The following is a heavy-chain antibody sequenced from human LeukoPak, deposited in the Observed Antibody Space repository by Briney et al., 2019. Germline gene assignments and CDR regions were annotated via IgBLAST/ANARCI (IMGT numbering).Heavy chain of an antibody. CDR2: IKHCGST. D-gene: IGHD2-2*01. V-gene: IGHV4-34*01. Sequence: SETLSLTCAVYGGSFCGYYWSWLRQPPGKGLEWIGEIKHCGSTNYNPPLQSRVNLPLDTFKDQFSLTLSYFTAEDPALYLCSGSTSCCIDYWPRGTVVRVSS. CDR3: SGSTSCCIDY. CDR1: GGSFCGYY. J-gene: IGHJ4*02.